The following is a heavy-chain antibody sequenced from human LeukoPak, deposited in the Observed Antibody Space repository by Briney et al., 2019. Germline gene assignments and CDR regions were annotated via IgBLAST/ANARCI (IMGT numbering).Heavy chain of an antibody. CDR3: ARTVAGYFYYYYYYTDV. J-gene: IGHJ6*03. D-gene: IGHD6-19*01. Sequence: GGSLRLSCAASGFTFSTYSMNWVRQAPGKGLEWVSSISSSSDYIYYADSVKGRFSITRDNARNSLYLQMNSLRAEDTAVYYCARTVAGYFYYYYYYTDVWGKGTTVTISS. CDR1: GFTFSTYS. V-gene: IGHV3-21*01. CDR2: ISSSSDYI.